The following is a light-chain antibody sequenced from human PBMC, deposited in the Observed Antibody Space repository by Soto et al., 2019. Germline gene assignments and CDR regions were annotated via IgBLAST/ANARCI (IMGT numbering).Light chain of an antibody. J-gene: IGLJ2*01. V-gene: IGLV2-11*01. CDR2: DVS. CDR3: CSYAGSDTFVV. Sequence: QSALTQPRSVSGSPGQSVTISCTATSSDVGGYNYVSWYQQHPGKAPKLMIYDVSKRPSGVPDRFSGSKSGNTASLTISGLQAEDEADYYCCSYAGSDTFVVFGGGTKLTVL. CDR1: SSDVGGYNY.